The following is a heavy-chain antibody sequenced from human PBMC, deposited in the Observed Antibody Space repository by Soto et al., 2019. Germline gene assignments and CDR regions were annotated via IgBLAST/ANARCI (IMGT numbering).Heavy chain of an antibody. J-gene: IGHJ4*02. V-gene: IGHV1-3*01. D-gene: IGHD2-15*01. CDR3: AGGMALVGYCSGGSCYSDSDY. Sequence: ASVKVSCKASGYTFTSYAMHWVRQAPGQRLEWMGWINAGNGNTKYSQKFQGRVTITRDTSASTAYMELSSLRSEDTAVYYCAGGMALVGYCSGGSCYSDSDYWGQGTLVTVSS. CDR1: GYTFTSYA. CDR2: INAGNGNT.